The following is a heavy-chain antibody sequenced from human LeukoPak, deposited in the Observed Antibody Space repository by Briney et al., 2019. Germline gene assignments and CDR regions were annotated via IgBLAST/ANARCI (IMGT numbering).Heavy chain of an antibody. CDR2: ISSSSSYI. CDR1: GFTFSSYS. V-gene: IGHV3-21*01. Sequence: PGGSLRLSCAASGFTFSSYSMNWVRQAPGKGLGWVSSISSSSSYIYYADSVKGRFTISRDNAKNSLYLQMNSLRAEDTAVYYCARKATVTQDWYFDLWGRGTLVTVSS. CDR3: ARKATVTQDWYFDL. J-gene: IGHJ2*01. D-gene: IGHD4-17*01.